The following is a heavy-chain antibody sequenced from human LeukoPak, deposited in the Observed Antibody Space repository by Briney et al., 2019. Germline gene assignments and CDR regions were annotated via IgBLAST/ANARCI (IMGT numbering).Heavy chain of an antibody. V-gene: IGHV1-18*01. CDR1: GYTFTSYG. CDR3: ARVSPYYYDSSGYYFARWFDP. Sequence: ASVKVSCKASGYTFTSYGISWVRQAPGQGLELMGWISAYNGNTNYAQKLQGRVTMTTDTSTSKAYMELRSLRSDDTAVYYCARVSPYYYDSSGYYFARWFDPWGQGTLVTVSS. J-gene: IGHJ5*02. CDR2: ISAYNGNT. D-gene: IGHD3-22*01.